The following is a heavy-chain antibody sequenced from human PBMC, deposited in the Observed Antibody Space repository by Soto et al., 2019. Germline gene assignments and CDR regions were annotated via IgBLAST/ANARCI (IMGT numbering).Heavy chain of an antibody. CDR3: ARESAN. CDR2: INPSGGST. CDR1: GYTFTSYY. J-gene: IGHJ4*02. Sequence: QVQLVQSGAEVKKPGASVKVSCKASGYTFTSYYMXWVRQAPGQGLEWMGIINPSGGSTSYAQKXQGXXXXXRDXSXXXXXXXXXXXRSEDTAVYYCARESANWGQGTLVTVSS. V-gene: IGHV1-46*03.